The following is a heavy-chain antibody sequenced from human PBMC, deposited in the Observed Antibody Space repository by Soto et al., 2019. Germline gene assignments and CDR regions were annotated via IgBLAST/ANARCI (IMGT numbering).Heavy chain of an antibody. CDR2: ISYDGSNK. J-gene: IGHJ6*02. Sequence: GGSLRLSCAASGFTFSSYAMHWVRQAPGKGLEWVAVISYDGSNKYYADSVKGRFTTSRDNSKNTLYLQMNSLRAEDTAVYYCARDEYSSGWYTKVRWNYYYYGMDVWGQGTTVTVSS. D-gene: IGHD6-19*01. V-gene: IGHV3-30-3*01. CDR3: ARDEYSSGWYTKVRWNYYYYGMDV. CDR1: GFTFSSYA.